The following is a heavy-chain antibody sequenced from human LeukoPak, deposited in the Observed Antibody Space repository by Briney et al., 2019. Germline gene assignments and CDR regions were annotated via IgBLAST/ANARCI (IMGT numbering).Heavy chain of an antibody. V-gene: IGHV4-59*01. CDR3: AREGLYGWERRGFDY. CDR2: IYYSGST. D-gene: IGHD1-26*01. CDR1: GASISSYS. Sequence: PSETLSLTCSVSGASISSYSWSWLRQPPGKGLEWIGYIYYSGSTNYNPSLKSRVTISLDTSKNQCSLKLSSVTAADTAVYYCAREGLYGWERRGFDYWGQGTLVTVSS. J-gene: IGHJ4*02.